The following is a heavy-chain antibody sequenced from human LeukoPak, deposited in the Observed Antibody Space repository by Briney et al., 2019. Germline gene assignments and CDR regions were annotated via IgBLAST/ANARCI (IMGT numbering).Heavy chain of an antibody. D-gene: IGHD3-22*01. CDR2: IYTSGST. Sequence: SETLSLTCTVSGGSISSYYWSWIRQPAGKGLEWTGRIYTSGSTNYNPSLKSRVTMSVDTSKNQFSLKLSSVTAADTAVYYCARAEPYYDSSGSDDAFDIWGQGTMVTVSS. CDR3: ARAEPYYDSSGSDDAFDI. CDR1: GGSISSYY. V-gene: IGHV4-4*07. J-gene: IGHJ3*02.